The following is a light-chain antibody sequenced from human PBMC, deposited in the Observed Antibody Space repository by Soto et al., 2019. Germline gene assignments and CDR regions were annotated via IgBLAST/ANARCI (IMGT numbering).Light chain of an antibody. Sequence: EIVLTQSPATLSLSPGERATLSCRASQSVSSYIAWYQQKPGQAPRLLIYDASNRATGIPARFSGSGSGTDFTLTISSLESEDFAVYYCQQRSNWPPTFGPGTKVDIK. CDR2: DAS. J-gene: IGKJ3*01. CDR3: QQRSNWPPT. CDR1: QSVSSY. V-gene: IGKV3-11*01.